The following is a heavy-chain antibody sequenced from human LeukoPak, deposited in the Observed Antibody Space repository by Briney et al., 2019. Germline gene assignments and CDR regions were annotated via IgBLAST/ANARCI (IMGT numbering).Heavy chain of an antibody. CDR3: ARAAAPGVYFDY. D-gene: IGHD2-15*01. J-gene: IGHJ4*02. CDR2: ISYDGSNN. V-gene: IGHV3-30*03. Sequence: GGSLRLSCAAAGFTFSSYGMHWGRQAPGKGLEWGAVISYDGSNNYYAEAVKGRFTNSRDNSKNTLYRQMNGLRSEDTAVYYCARAAAPGVYFDYWGRGTLVTVSS. CDR1: GFTFSSYG.